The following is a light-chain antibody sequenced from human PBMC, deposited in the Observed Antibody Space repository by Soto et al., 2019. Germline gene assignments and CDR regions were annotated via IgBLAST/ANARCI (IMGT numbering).Light chain of an antibody. CDR3: QQYGSTPLT. CDR1: QSVSSY. J-gene: IGKJ4*01. V-gene: IGKV3-20*01. Sequence: EIVLTQSPGTLSLSPGERATLSCRASQSVSSYLAWYQQKPGQAPRLLIYDASNRATGIPARFSGSGSGADFTLSITRLEPEDFALYYCQQYGSTPLTFGGGTKVDIK. CDR2: DAS.